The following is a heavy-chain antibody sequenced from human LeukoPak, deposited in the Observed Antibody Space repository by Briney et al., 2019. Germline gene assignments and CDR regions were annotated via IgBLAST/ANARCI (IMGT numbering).Heavy chain of an antibody. CDR1: GFTFSSFW. CDR2: INSDGSIT. Sequence: PGGSLRLSCAASGFTFSSFWMHWVRHAPGKGLVWVSRINSDGSITTYADSVEGRFTISRDNAKNTVYLQLSSLRAEDTAVYYCTRAVVVTASDYWGQGTLVTVSS. D-gene: IGHD2-21*02. CDR3: TRAVVVTASDY. V-gene: IGHV3-74*01. J-gene: IGHJ4*02.